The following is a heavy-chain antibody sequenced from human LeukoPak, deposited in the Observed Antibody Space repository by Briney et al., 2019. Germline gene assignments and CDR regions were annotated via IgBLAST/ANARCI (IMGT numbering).Heavy chain of an antibody. Sequence: GGSLRLSCAASGFAFSSYSMNWVRQAPGKGLEWVSYSRNSQNIYYAASVEGRFTISRDNARNSLYLQMNSLRDEDTAVYYCARDSAYAFDIWGQGTKVTVSS. J-gene: IGHJ3*02. V-gene: IGHV3-48*02. D-gene: IGHD1-26*01. CDR3: ARDSAYAFDI. CDR2: SRNSQNI. CDR1: GFAFSSYS.